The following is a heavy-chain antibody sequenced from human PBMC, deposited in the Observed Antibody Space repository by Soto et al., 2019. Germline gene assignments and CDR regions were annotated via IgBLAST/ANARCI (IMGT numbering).Heavy chain of an antibody. J-gene: IGHJ6*02. D-gene: IGHD3-9*01. V-gene: IGHV1-69*01. CDR1: GGSFRNYG. CDR2: IMPIFGTA. CDR3: ARARDYDLLTAREYAFDV. Sequence: QVQLVQSGAEVKKPGSSVRVSCKVSGGSFRNYGITWVRQAPGQGLEWMGGIMPIFGTANYAQKFQGRVTISADALPTTVSLALSSLSSDDTAVYFCARARDYDLLTAREYAFDVWGQGTTVAVS.